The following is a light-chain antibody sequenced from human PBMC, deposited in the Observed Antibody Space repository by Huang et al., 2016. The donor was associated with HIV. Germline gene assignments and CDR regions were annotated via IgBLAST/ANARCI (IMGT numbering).Light chain of an antibody. CDR1: QDINSY. CDR2: AAS. V-gene: IGKV1-9*01. Sequence: IQLTQSPSSLSASVGDRVTITCRASQDINSYLAWYQQKPGKAPKLLIYAASTLESGGPSRFSGSGSGTDFTLTINNLQPEDFATYYCLQLNTYPGTFGPGTNVDV. J-gene: IGKJ3*01. CDR3: LQLNTYPGT.